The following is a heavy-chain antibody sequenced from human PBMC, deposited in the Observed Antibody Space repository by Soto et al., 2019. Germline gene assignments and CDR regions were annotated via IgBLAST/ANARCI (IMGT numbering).Heavy chain of an antibody. CDR3: ARYIPGVRYYGMDV. Sequence: SETLSLTCTVSGGSISSSSYYWGWIRQPPGKGLEWIGSIYYSGSTYYNPSLKSRVTISEDRSKNQFSLKLSSVTPADTAVYYCARYIPGVRYYGMDVWGQGTTVTVSS. D-gene: IGHD2-2*01. J-gene: IGHJ6*02. V-gene: IGHV4-39*07. CDR1: GGSISSSSYY. CDR2: IYYSGST.